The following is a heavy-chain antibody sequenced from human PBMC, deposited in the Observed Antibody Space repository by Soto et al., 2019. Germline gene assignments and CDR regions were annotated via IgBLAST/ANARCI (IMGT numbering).Heavy chain of an antibody. CDR1: GFSLSTSGMC. CDR2: IDWDDDK. V-gene: IGHV2-70*12. J-gene: IGHJ4*02. Sequence: SGPTLVNPTQTLTLTCTFSGFSLSTSGMCVSWIRQPPGKALEWLARIDWDDDKYYSTSLKTRLTISKDTSKNQVVLTMTNMDPVYTATYDCAHRLAPPGRLAYSGQGTLVTVSS. D-gene: IGHD3-3*02. CDR3: AHRLAPPGRLAY.